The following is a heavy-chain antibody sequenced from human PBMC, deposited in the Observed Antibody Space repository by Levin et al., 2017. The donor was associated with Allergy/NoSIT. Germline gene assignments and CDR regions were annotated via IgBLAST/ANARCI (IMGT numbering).Heavy chain of an antibody. J-gene: IGHJ6*02. V-gene: IGHV3-9*01. CDR3: AKDIGYCSGGSCYEDYDDGMDV. D-gene: IGHD2-15*01. CDR2: ISWNSGSI. Sequence: GGSLRLSCAASGFTFDDYAMHWVRQAPGKGLEWVSGISWNSGSIGYADSVKGRFTISRDNAKNSLYLQMNSLRAEDTALYYCAKDIGYCSGGSCYEDYDDGMDVWGQGTTVTVSS. CDR1: GFTFDDYA.